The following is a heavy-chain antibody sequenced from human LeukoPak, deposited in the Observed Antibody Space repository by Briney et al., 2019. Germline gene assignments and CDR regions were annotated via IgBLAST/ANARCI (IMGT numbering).Heavy chain of an antibody. CDR2: IFHDGTT. D-gene: IGHD6-13*01. J-gene: IGHJ4*02. CDR3: ARDRIAAAGYYFDY. V-gene: IGHV4-4*02. CDR1: GASIDNANW. Sequence: SGTLSLTCAVSGASIDNANWWNWVRQPPGKGLEWIGQIFHDGTTTYNPSLESRVTISVDKSNNQFSLKLSSVTAADTAVYYCARDRIAAAGYYFDYWGQGTLVTVFS.